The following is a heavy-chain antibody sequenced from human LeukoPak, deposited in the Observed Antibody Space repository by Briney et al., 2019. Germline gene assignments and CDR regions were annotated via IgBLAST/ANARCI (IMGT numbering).Heavy chain of an antibody. CDR2: IYYSGST. CDR3: ARVEYSSSFDY. D-gene: IGHD6-6*01. Sequence: SETLSLTCTVSGGSISSYYWSWIRQPPGKGLEWIGYIYYSGSTNYNPSLKSRVTISLDTSKNQFSLKLSSVTAADTAVYYCARVEYSSSFDYWGQGTLVAVSS. CDR1: GGSISSYY. V-gene: IGHV4-59*01. J-gene: IGHJ4*02.